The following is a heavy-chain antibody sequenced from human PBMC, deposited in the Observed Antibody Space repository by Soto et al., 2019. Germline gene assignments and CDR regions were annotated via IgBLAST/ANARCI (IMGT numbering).Heavy chain of an antibody. Sequence: VQLVESGGGLVHPGGSLKLSCAVSGFTFSGSVLPGVRRPPGKGLEGLGRIRSRDSDYATSYAESVKGRVTISRDDSKNTAYLQVTSLKIEDTALYYCTTYGNSSKGFDYWGQGTLVTVSS. CDR3: TTYGNSSKGFDY. D-gene: IGHD6-6*01. J-gene: IGHJ4*02. CDR2: IRSRDSDYAT. CDR1: GFTFSGSV. V-gene: IGHV3-73*01.